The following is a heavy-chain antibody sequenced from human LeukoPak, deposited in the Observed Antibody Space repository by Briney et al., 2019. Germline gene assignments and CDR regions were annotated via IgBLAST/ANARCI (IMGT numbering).Heavy chain of an antibody. D-gene: IGHD3-10*01. Sequence: SETLSLTCTVSGGSISSYYWSWIRQPPGKGLEWIGYIYYSGSTNYNPSLKSRVTISVDTSKNQFSLKLSSVTAADTAVYYCARAAGVLYYFDYWGQGTLVTVSS. J-gene: IGHJ4*02. CDR1: GGSISSYY. CDR3: ARAAGVLYYFDY. CDR2: IYYSGST. V-gene: IGHV4-59*01.